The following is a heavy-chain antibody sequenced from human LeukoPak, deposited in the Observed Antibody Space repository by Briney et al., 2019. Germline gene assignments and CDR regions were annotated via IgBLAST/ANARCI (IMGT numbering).Heavy chain of an antibody. V-gene: IGHV5-51*01. D-gene: IGHD3-22*01. J-gene: IGHJ3*01. Sequence: GESLKIPCKGSGYSFTTYWIGWVRQMPGKGLEWMGIIYPGDSDTRYSPSFQGQVTISADKSISTAYLQWSSLKASDTAMYYCARTSDYYDSSGPEDGYDLWGQGTMVTVSS. CDR3: ARTSDYYDSSGPEDGYDL. CDR2: IYPGDSDT. CDR1: GYSFTTYW.